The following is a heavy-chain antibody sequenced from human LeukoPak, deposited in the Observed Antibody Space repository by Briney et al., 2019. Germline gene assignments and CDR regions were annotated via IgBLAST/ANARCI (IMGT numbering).Heavy chain of an antibody. D-gene: IGHD1-26*01. CDR2: IKQDGSEK. CDR3: ARVSGGSYYGGGFDY. CDR1: GFTFSSYW. Sequence: PGGSLRLSCAASGFTFSSYWMSWVRQAPGKGLEWVANIKQDGSEKYYVDSVKGRFTISRDNAKNSLYLQMNSLRAEDTAVYYCARVSGGSYYGGGFDYWGQGTMVTVSS. J-gene: IGHJ3*01. V-gene: IGHV3-7*01.